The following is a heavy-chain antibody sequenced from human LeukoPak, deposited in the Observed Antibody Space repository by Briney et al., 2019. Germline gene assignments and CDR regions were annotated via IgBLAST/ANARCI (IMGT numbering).Heavy chain of an antibody. Sequence: SETLSLTCTVSGGSISSYYWSWIRQPPGKGLEWIGYIYYSGSTNYNPSLKSRVTISVDTSKNQFSLKLSSVTAADTAVYYCARTAGDYYFDYWGQGTLVTVSS. V-gene: IGHV4-59*01. CDR1: GGSISSYY. CDR3: ARTAGDYYFDY. J-gene: IGHJ4*02. D-gene: IGHD4-17*01. CDR2: IYYSGST.